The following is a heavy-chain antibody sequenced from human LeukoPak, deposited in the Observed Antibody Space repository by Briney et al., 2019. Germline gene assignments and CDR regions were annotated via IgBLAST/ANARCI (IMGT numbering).Heavy chain of an antibody. Sequence: PSETLSLTCAVYGGSFSGYYWSWIRQPPGKGLEWIGEINHSGSTNYNPSLKRRVTISVDTSKNQFSLKLSSVTAADTAVYYCASLGRGFSDDYWGQGTLVTVSS. CDR2: INHSGST. D-gene: IGHD3-10*01. CDR1: GGSFSGYY. V-gene: IGHV4-34*01. J-gene: IGHJ4*02. CDR3: ASLGRGFSDDY.